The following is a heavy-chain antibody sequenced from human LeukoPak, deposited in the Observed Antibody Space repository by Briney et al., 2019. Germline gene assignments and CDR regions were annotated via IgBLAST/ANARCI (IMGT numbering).Heavy chain of an antibody. CDR1: GGSIFNYY. CDR3: ARRVYYDTSGYHPTAGYFDL. CDR2: VYANGIT. J-gene: IGHJ2*01. V-gene: IGHV4-4*08. Sequence: SETLSLTCTVSGGSIFNYYWHWIRQSPGKGLEWVGYVYANGITAYNPYLRRRGSMSIDTSRSQFSLRLTSVTAADTATYYCARRVYYDTSGYHPTAGYFDLWGRGTLVSVSS. D-gene: IGHD3-22*01.